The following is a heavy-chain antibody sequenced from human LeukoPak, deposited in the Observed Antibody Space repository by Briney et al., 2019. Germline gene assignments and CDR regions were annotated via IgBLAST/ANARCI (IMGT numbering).Heavy chain of an antibody. J-gene: IGHJ4*02. CDR1: GHTFTAYY. Sequence: ASENVDCKTYGHTFTAYYLIWVREASGQGLECMGWVNPNTGDTNYAQRFQGRVTMTRDTSISTSYMELSRLTSDDTALYYCARDRAPFSSSSGYFYFDSWGQGTLVTVSS. CDR3: ARDRAPFSSSSGYFYFDS. D-gene: IGHD3-22*01. CDR2: VNPNTGDT. V-gene: IGHV1-2*02.